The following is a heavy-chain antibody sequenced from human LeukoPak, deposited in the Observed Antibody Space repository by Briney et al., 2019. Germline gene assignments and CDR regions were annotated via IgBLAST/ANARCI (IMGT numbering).Heavy chain of an antibody. CDR3: ATAQSLEWLLYQGGAFDI. J-gene: IGHJ3*02. CDR2: FDPEDGET. D-gene: IGHD3-3*01. V-gene: IGHV1-24*01. Sequence: ASVKVSCKVSGYTLTELSMHWVRQAPGKGLEWMGGFDPEDGETIYAQKFQGRVTMTEDTSTDTAYMELSSLRSEDTAVYYCATAQSLEWLLYQGGAFDIWGQGTMVTVSS. CDR1: GYTLTELS.